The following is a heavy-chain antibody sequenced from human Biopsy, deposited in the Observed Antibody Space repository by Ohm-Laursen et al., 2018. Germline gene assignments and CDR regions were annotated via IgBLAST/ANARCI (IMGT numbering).Heavy chain of an antibody. V-gene: IGHV4-59*01. CDR3: VRVSVTAYALHRWFFDL. Sequence: SQTLSLTCTVSRGSINSYYWIWIRQPPGKGREWVGYKPNSGSTSYNPSLKTRVTISLDTPKNQFSLKLSSVTAADTAVCYCVRVSVTAYALHRWFFDLWGRGTLVTVSS. J-gene: IGHJ2*01. CDR1: RGSINSYY. D-gene: IGHD2-2*01. CDR2: KPNSGST.